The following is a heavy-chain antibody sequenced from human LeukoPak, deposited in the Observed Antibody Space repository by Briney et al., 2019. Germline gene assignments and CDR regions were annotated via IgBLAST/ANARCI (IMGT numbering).Heavy chain of an antibody. CDR3: ARDSYGSSGYYYVSDY. D-gene: IGHD3-22*01. CDR1: GFTFSHAW. J-gene: IGHJ4*02. CDR2: ISYSSSAI. Sequence: GGSLRLSCAASGFTFSHAWMSWVRQAPGKGLEWVSYISYSSSAIYYADSVRGRFTISRDNAKNSLYLRMNSLRDEDTAVYYCARDSYGSSGYYYVSDYWGQGTLVTVSS. V-gene: IGHV3-48*02.